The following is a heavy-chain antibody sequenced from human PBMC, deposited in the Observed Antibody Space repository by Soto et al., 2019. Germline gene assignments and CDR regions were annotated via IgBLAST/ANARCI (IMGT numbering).Heavy chain of an antibody. D-gene: IGHD3-22*01. J-gene: IGHJ4*02. CDR2: IYWDDDK. V-gene: IGHV2-5*02. CDR1: GFSLSTSGVG. Sequence: QITLKESGPTLVKPTQTLTLTCTFSGFSLSTSGVGVGWIRQPPGKALEWLALIYWDDDKRYSPSLKSRLTTTKDTSKNQVVLTMTNMDPVDTATYYCAHSVATMIVVVSFDYWGQGTLVTVSS. CDR3: AHSVATMIVVVSFDY.